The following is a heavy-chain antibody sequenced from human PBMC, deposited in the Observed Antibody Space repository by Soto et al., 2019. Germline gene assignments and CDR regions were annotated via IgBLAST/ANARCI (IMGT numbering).Heavy chain of an antibody. CDR1: GYTFTSYD. CDR3: ARGRGSRGWLLLKYNWFDP. V-gene: IGHV1-8*01. Sequence: QVQLAQSGAEVKKPGASVKVSCKASGYTFTSYDINWVRQATGQGLEWMGWMNPNSGNTGYAQKFQGRVTMTRNTSISTAYMELSSLRSEDTAVYYCARGRGSRGWLLLKYNWFDPWGQGTLVTVSS. J-gene: IGHJ5*02. D-gene: IGHD2-21*01. CDR2: MNPNSGNT.